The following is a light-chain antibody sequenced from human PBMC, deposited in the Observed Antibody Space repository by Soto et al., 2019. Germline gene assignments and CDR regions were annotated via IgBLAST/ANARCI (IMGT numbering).Light chain of an antibody. J-gene: IGKJ4*01. CDR3: QQFSSYPLT. CDR2: DAS. Sequence: EIVLTQSPATLSLSPGERATLSCRASQSLSSNFLAWYQQKPGQAPRLLIYDASSRATGIPDRFSGGGSGTDFTLTISRLEPEDFAVYYCQQFSSYPLTFGGGTKVDIK. V-gene: IGKV3-20*01. CDR1: QSLSSNF.